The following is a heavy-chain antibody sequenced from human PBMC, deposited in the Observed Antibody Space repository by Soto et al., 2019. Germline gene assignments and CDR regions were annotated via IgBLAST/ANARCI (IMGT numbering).Heavy chain of an antibody. Sequence: QVQLQQWGAGLLKPSETLSLTCAVYGRSFSGYYWSWIRQPPGKGLEWIGEINHSGSTNYNPSLKSRVTISVDTSKNQFSLKLSSVTAADTAVYYCARGDVVVPAASHDAFDIWGQGTMVTVSS. CDR1: GRSFSGYY. CDR2: INHSGST. D-gene: IGHD2-2*01. J-gene: IGHJ3*02. CDR3: ARGDVVVPAASHDAFDI. V-gene: IGHV4-34*01.